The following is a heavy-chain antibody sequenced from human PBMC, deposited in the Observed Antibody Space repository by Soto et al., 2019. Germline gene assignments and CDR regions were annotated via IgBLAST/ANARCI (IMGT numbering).Heavy chain of an antibody. D-gene: IGHD3-10*01. V-gene: IGHV1-2*02. J-gene: IGHJ4*02. CDR2: VDPNSGGS. CDR1: GYTFTDYY. CDR3: SRDNYGPRDY. Sequence: QVQLVQSGAEVKKPGASVKVSCKPSGYTFTDYYIHWVRQAPGLGLEWMGWVDPNSGGSRNTQKFQGSLTMTRDTSTTTVYMELSSLRSDDTAVYYCSRDNYGPRDYWGQGTLVTVSS.